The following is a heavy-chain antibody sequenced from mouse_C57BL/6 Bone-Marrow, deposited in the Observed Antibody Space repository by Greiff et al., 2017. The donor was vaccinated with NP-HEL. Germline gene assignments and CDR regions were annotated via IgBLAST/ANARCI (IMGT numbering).Heavy chain of an antibody. V-gene: IGHV1-18*01. J-gene: IGHJ1*03. CDR1: GYTFTDYN. CDR3: ASGSSYDWYFDV. Sequence: VQLKESGPELVKPGASVKIPCKASGYTFTDYNMDWVKQSHGKSLEWIGDINPNNGGTIYNQKFKGKATLTVDKSSSTAYMELRSLTSEDTAVYYCASGSSYDWYFDVWGTGTTVTVSS. CDR2: INPNNGGT. D-gene: IGHD1-1*01.